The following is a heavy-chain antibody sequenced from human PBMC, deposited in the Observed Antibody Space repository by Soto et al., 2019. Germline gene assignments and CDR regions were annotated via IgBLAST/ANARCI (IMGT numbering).Heavy chain of an antibody. CDR1: GGSLSSYY. V-gene: IGHV4-59*08. CDR3: ARHGAIYSNSWYDFDY. J-gene: IGHJ4*02. Sequence: SETLSLTCTVSGGSLSSYYWSWIRQPPGKGLERVGYMYNSGSANYNPSLKSRVTISVDMSQNQFSLKLTSVTAADTAVYYCARHGAIYSNSWYDFDYWGQGTLVT. D-gene: IGHD6-13*01. CDR2: MYNSGSA.